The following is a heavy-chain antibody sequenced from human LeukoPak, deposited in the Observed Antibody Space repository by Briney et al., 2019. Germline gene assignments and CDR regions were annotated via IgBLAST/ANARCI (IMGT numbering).Heavy chain of an antibody. V-gene: IGHV1-69*13. J-gene: IGHJ3*02. CDR1: GYTFTSYY. Sequence: SVKVSCKASGYTFTSYYMHWVRQAPGQGLEWMGGIIPIFGTANYAQKFQGRVTITADESTSTAYMELSSLRSEDTAVYYCARDTSLPIDDAFDIWGQGTMVTVSS. D-gene: IGHD2-15*01. CDR3: ARDTSLPIDDAFDI. CDR2: IIPIFGTA.